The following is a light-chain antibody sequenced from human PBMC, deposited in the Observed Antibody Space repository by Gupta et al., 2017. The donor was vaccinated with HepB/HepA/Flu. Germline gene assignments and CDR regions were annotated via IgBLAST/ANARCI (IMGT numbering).Light chain of an antibody. CDR1: QSVLYSSNNKNY. J-gene: IGKJ4*01. Sequence: DIVMTQSPDSLDVSLGERATINCKSSQSVLYSSNNKNYLAWYQQKPGQPPKLLIYWASTRESGVPDRFSGSGSGTDFTLTISSLQAEDVAVYYCQQYYSTPFFGGGTKVEIK. CDR2: WAS. CDR3: QQYYSTPF. V-gene: IGKV4-1*01.